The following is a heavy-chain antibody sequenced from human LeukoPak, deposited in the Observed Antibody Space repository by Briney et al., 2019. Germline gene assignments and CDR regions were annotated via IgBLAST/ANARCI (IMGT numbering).Heavy chain of an antibody. V-gene: IGHV1-18*01. CDR2: TSAYNGNT. Sequence: ASVKVSCRASGYTFTSYGISWVRQAPGQGLEGMGWTSAYNGNTNYAQKLQGRVTMTTDPSTSTAYMELRSLRSDDTAVYYCARDRTYYDYVWGSYRPFGFGYWGQGTLVTVSS. D-gene: IGHD3-16*02. CDR3: ARDRTYYDYVWGSYRPFGFGY. J-gene: IGHJ4*02. CDR1: GYTFTSYG.